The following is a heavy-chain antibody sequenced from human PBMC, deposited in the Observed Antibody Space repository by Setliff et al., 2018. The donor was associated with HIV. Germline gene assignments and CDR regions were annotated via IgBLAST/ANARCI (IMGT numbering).Heavy chain of an antibody. Sequence: SETLSLTCTVSGGSISNSDHYWSWIRQSPGKGLEWIGYIHYSGSTYYNPSLKSRVTISVDTSKNQFSLKLTSVTAADTAVYYCARVEAKVRGATYGMDVWGQGTTVTVSS. CDR2: IHYSGST. D-gene: IGHD3-10*01. V-gene: IGHV4-39*01. J-gene: IGHJ6*02. CDR1: GGSISNSDHY. CDR3: ARVEAKVRGATYGMDV.